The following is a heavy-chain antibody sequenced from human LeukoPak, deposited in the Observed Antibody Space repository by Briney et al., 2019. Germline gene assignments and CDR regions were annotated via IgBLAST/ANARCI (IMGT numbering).Heavy chain of an antibody. D-gene: IGHD6-13*01. Sequence: SVKVSCKASGGTFSSYAISWVRQAPGQGLEWMRGIIPIFGTANYAQKFQGRVTITADESTSTAYMELSSLRSEDTAVYYCARDVDMAAAGNFDYWGQGTLVTVSS. V-gene: IGHV1-69*01. CDR1: GGTFSSYA. CDR3: ARDVDMAAAGNFDY. J-gene: IGHJ4*02. CDR2: IIPIFGTA.